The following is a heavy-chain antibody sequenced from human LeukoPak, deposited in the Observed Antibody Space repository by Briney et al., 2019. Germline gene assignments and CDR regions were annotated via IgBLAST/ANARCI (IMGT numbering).Heavy chain of an antibody. CDR2: TYYRSKWYN. J-gene: IGHJ5*02. Sequence: SQTLSLTCAISGDSVSSYSAAWNWIRQSPSRGLEWLGRTYYRSKWYNDYAVSVKSRITINPDTSKNQFSLQLNSVTPEDTAVYYCARAGRVLWFGELLFGDNWLDPWGQGTLVTVSS. CDR1: GDSVSSYSAA. D-gene: IGHD3-10*01. CDR3: ARAGRVLWFGELLFGDNWLDP. V-gene: IGHV6-1*01.